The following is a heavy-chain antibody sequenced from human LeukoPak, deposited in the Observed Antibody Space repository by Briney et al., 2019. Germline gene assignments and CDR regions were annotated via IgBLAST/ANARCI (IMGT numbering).Heavy chain of an antibody. CDR2: IIPIFGTA. D-gene: IGHD2-21*01. V-gene: IGHV1-69*01. CDR1: GGTFSSYA. J-gene: IGHJ1*01. CDR3: AGGVYCGGDCYPQH. Sequence: SVKVSCKASGGTFSSYAISWVRQAPGQGLEWMGGIIPIFGTANYAQKFQGRVTITADESTSTAYMELSSLRSEDTAVYYCAGGVYCGGDCYPQHWGQGTLVTVSS.